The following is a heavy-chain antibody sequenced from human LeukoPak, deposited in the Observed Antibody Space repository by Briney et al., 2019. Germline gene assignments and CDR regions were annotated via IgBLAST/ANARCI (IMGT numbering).Heavy chain of an antibody. V-gene: IGHV3-7*03. CDR2: IKLDGSEK. Sequence: KTGGSLRLSCVASGFTFGKYWMSWVRQAPGKGLEWVANIKLDGSEKNYVDSVKGRFTISRDNTKNSLYLQMNSLRAEDTAVSYCARDQYDTWSRRGNFDSWGQGTLVIVSS. CDR1: GFTFGKYW. CDR3: ARDQYDTWSRRGNFDS. D-gene: IGHD3-3*01. J-gene: IGHJ4*02.